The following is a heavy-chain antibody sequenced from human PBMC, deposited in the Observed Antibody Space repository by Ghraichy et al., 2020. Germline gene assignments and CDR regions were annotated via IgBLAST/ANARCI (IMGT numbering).Heavy chain of an antibody. D-gene: IGHD3-9*01. CDR3: ARHPQPYYDILTGYYLPPYGMDV. J-gene: IGHJ6*02. V-gene: IGHV4-59*08. CDR1: GGSISSYY. CDR2: IYYSGST. Sequence: SQTLSLTCTVSGGSISSYYWSWIRQPPGKGLEWIGYIYYSGSTNYNPSLKSRVTISVDTSKNQFSLKLSSVTAADTAVYYCARHPQPYYDILTGYYLPPYGMDVWGQGTTVTVSS.